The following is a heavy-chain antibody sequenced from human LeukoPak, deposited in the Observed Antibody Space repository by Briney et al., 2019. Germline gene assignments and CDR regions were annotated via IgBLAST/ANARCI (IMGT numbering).Heavy chain of an antibody. CDR1: GFTFNTYW. J-gene: IGHJ2*01. D-gene: IGHD6-19*01. Sequence: GGSLRLSCAASGFTFNTYWMSWVRQAPGKGLEWVANIKHDGSEKYYVDSVKGRFTISRDNAKNSLYLQMNSLRAEDTAVYYCAREPHSSGWRFDLRGRGTLVTVSS. CDR3: AREPHSSGWRFDL. CDR2: IKHDGSEK. V-gene: IGHV3-7*01.